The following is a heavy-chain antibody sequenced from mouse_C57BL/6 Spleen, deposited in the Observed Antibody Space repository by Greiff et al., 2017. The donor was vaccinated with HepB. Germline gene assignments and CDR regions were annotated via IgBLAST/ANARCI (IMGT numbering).Heavy chain of an antibody. CDR3: ARQGNYDYDRFAY. V-gene: IGHV5-6*01. Sequence: EVKLVESGGDLVKPGGSLKLSCAASGFTFSSYGMSWVRQTPDKRLEWVATISSGGSYTYYPDSVKGRFTISRDNAKNTLYLQMSSLKSEDTAMYYCARQGNYDYDRFAYWGQGTLVTVSA. D-gene: IGHD2-4*01. CDR1: GFTFSSYG. CDR2: ISSGGSYT. J-gene: IGHJ3*01.